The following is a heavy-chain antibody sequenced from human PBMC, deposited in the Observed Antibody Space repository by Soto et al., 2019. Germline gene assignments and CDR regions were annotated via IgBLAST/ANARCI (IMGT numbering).Heavy chain of an antibody. V-gene: IGHV1-58*01. CDR1: GFTFTSFA. Sequence: QMQLVQSGPEVKKPGTSVKVSCKASGFTFTSFAVQWVRQARGQRLEWIGWIVVGSGNTNYAQMFQERVTITRDKSTSTAYMELSSLRFEDTAVYYCAAAGYCSGGTCYSFDYWGQGTLVTVSS. D-gene: IGHD2-15*01. CDR2: IVVGSGNT. J-gene: IGHJ4*02. CDR3: AAAGYCSGGTCYSFDY.